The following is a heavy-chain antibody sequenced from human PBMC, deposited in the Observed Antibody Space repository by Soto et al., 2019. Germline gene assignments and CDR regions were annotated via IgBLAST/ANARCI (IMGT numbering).Heavy chain of an antibody. CDR3: ARDGGDSSSWYFAFDI. J-gene: IGHJ3*02. CDR1: GFTFSSYS. D-gene: IGHD6-13*01. V-gene: IGHV3-48*01. Sequence: PGGSLRLSCAASGFTFSSYSMNWVRQAQGKGLEWVSYISSSSSTIYYADSVKGRFTISRDNAKNSLYLQMNSLRAEDTAVYYCARDGGDSSSWYFAFDIWGQGTMVTVSS. CDR2: ISSSSSTI.